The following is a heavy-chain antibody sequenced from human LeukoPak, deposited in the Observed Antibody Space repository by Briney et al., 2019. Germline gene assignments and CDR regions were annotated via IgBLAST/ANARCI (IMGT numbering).Heavy chain of an antibody. CDR2: IKQDGTET. Sequence: GGSLRLSCAASGLTFSSYWMSWVRQAPGKGLEWVASIKQDGTETYYVDSVKGRFTISRDNAKNSLYLQMNSLRVDDTAMYYCARGDSGWGGGDAFHTWGQGTMVTVSS. CDR3: ARGDSGWGGGDAFHT. D-gene: IGHD3-10*01. J-gene: IGHJ3*02. V-gene: IGHV3-7*01. CDR1: GLTFSSYW.